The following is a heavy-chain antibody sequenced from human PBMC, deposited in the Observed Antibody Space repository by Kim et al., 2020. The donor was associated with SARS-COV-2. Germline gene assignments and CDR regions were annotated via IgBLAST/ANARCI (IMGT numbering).Heavy chain of an antibody. CDR2: IYYSGST. CDR3: ARRTVWGGYRSHTDSGPYFDY. D-gene: IGHD3-16*02. V-gene: IGHV4-39*01. Sequence: SETLSLTCTVSGGSISSSSYYWGWIRQPPGKGLEWIGSIYYSGSTYYNPSLKSRVTISVDTSKNQFSLKLSSVTAADTAVYYCARRTVWGGYRSHTDSGPYFDYWGQGTLVTVSS. CDR1: GGSISSSSYY. J-gene: IGHJ4*02.